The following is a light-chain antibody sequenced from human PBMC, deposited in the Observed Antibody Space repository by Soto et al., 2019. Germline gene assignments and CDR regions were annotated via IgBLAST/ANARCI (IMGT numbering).Light chain of an antibody. CDR2: DTS. J-gene: IGKJ3*01. Sequence: EIVLTQSPATLSLSPGERATLSCRASQSVGSGLAWYQQQPGQAPRLLIYDTSTRATGIPARFSGSGSGTDFTLTIRGLEPEDFAIYYCQQRKNWPTFTFGPGTKVDIK. CDR1: QSVGSG. V-gene: IGKV3-11*01. CDR3: QQRKNWPTFT.